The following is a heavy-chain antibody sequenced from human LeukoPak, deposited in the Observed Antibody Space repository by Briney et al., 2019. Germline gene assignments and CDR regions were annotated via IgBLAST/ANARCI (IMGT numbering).Heavy chain of an antibody. CDR2: ISSRSTYI. CDR1: GFTFDDYG. V-gene: IGHV3-21*01. CDR3: ARVGLPAYSNGGLEN. D-gene: IGHD6-19*01. Sequence: PGGSLRLSCTASGFTFDDYGMSWVRQAPGKGLEWVSSISSRSTYIYYADSLKGRFTISRDNAKNSLYLQMNSLRAEDTAVYFCARVGLPAYSNGGLENWGQGTLVTVSS. J-gene: IGHJ4*02.